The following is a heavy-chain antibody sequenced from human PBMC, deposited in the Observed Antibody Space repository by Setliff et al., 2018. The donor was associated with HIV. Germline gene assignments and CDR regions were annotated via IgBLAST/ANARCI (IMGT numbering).Heavy chain of an antibody. J-gene: IGHJ3*02. CDR3: ATEVYNDSLTGPTPGAFDI. Sequence: GASVKVSCKVSGYTLTELSIHWVRQVPGEGLEWMGGFDHEDAETIYAEKFQGRVTMTEDTTTETAYMELRSLRSEDTDVYYCATEVYNDSLTGPTPGAFDIWGQGTVVTVSS. CDR2: FDHEDAET. CDR1: GYTLTELS. V-gene: IGHV1-24*01. D-gene: IGHD3-9*01.